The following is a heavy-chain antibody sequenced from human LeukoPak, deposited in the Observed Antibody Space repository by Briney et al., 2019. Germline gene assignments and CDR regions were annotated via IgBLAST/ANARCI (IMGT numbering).Heavy chain of an antibody. J-gene: IGHJ4*02. CDR3: ARDRRCSSTSCYYFDY. Sequence: GGSLRLSCAASGFTFSSYWMTWVRQAPGKGLEWVANIKQDGSEKYYVDSVKGRFTISRDNAKSSLYLQMNSLRAEDTAVYYCARDRRCSSTSCYYFDYWGQGTLVTVSS. CDR1: GFTFSSYW. D-gene: IGHD2-2*01. V-gene: IGHV3-7*04. CDR2: IKQDGSEK.